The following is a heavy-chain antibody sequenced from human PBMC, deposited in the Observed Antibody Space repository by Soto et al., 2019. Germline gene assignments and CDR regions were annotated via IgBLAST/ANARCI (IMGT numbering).Heavy chain of an antibody. CDR3: ARSMHSSSVYGMDV. CDR2: IDPSDSYT. CDR1: GYSFTSYW. V-gene: IGHV5-10-1*01. D-gene: IGHD6-6*01. J-gene: IGHJ6*02. Sequence: GASLKISCQGSGYSFTSYWISWVRQMPGKGLEWMGRIDPSDSYTNYSPSFQGHVTISADKSISTAYLQWSSLKASDTAMYYCARSMHSSSVYGMDVWGQGTTVTVS.